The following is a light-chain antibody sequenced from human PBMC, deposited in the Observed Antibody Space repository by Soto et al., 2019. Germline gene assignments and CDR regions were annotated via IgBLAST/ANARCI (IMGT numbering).Light chain of an antibody. Sequence: QSALTQPASVSGSPGQSITISCTGTSSDVGGYNLVSWYQQHPGKAPKLMIYEGSKRPSGVSNRCSGSKSGNTASLTISGLQAEDEADYYCCSYADSSTYVIFGGGTKLTVL. CDR2: EGS. V-gene: IGLV2-23*01. CDR1: SSDVGGYNL. J-gene: IGLJ2*01. CDR3: CSYADSSTYVI.